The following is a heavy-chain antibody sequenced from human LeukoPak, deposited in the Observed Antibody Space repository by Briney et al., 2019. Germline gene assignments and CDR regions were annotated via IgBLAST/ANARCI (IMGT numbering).Heavy chain of an antibody. CDR3: ARYVVTPSPHYYYYMDV. CDR2: ISGSGGST. CDR1: GFTFSNAW. Sequence: GGSLRLSCAASGFTFSNAWMSWVRQAPGKGLEWVSAISGSGGSTYYADSVKGRFTISRDNAKNSLYLQMNSLRAEDTALYYCARYVVTPSPHYYYYMDVWGKGTTVTVSS. D-gene: IGHD3-22*01. V-gene: IGHV3-23*01. J-gene: IGHJ6*03.